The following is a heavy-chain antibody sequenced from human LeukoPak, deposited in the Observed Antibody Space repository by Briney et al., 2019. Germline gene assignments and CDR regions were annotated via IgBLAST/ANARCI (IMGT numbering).Heavy chain of an antibody. CDR1: GFTFSSYA. D-gene: IGHD1-26*01. J-gene: IGHJ4*02. CDR3: AKDLARIVGTNFDY. Sequence: GGSLRLSCAASGFTFSSYAMSWVRQAPGKGLEWVSAISGSGGSTYYADSVKGRFTISRDNSKNTLYLKMNSLRAEDTAVYYCAKDLARIVGTNFDYWGQGTLVTVSS. V-gene: IGHV3-23*01. CDR2: ISGSGGST.